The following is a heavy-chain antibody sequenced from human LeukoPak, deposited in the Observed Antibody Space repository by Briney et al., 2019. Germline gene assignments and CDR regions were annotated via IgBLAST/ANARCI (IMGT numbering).Heavy chain of an antibody. J-gene: IGHJ6*02. D-gene: IGHD1-26*01. CDR2: IYPGDSDT. CDR3: ARPSGSHWFYYYGMDV. V-gene: IGHV5-51*01. CDR1: GESFTSYW. Sequence: GESLKISCKGSGESFTSYWIGWVRQMPGKGLEWMGIIYPGDSDTRYSPSFQGQVTISADKSITTAYLQWSSLKASDTAMYYCARPSGSHWFYYYGMDVWGQGTTVTVSS.